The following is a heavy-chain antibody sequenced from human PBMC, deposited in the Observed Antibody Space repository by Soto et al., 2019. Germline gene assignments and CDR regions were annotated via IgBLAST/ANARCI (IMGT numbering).Heavy chain of an antibody. V-gene: IGHV1-18*01. CDR1: GYTFTSYG. CDR3: ARDQHCSSTSCYFSGMDV. J-gene: IGHJ6*02. CDR2: ISAYNGNT. Sequence: ASVKVSCKASGYTFTSYGISWVRQAPGQGLEWMGWISAYNGNTNYAQKLQGRVTMTTDTSTSTAYTELRSLRSDDTAVYYCARDQHCSSTSCYFSGMDVWGQGTTVTVSS. D-gene: IGHD2-2*01.